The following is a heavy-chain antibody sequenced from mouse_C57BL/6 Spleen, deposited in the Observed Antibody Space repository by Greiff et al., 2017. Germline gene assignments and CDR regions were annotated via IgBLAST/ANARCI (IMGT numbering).Heavy chain of an antibody. CDR2: IWSDGST. CDR3: ARHPLRRGDYYAMDY. Sequence: VQLKESGPGLVAPSQSLSITCTVSGFSLTSYGVHWVRQPPGKGLEWLVVIWSDGSTTYNSALKSRLSISKDNSKSQVFLKMNSLQTDDTAMYYCARHPLRRGDYYAMDYWGQGTSVTVSS. V-gene: IGHV2-6-1*01. D-gene: IGHD2-12*01. CDR1: GFSLTSYG. J-gene: IGHJ4*01.